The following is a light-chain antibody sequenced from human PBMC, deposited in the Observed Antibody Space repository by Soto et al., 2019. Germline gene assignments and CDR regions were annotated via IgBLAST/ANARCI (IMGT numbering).Light chain of an antibody. CDR1: SSDVGGYKY. Sequence: QSALTQPASVSGSPGQSITISCTGTSSDVGGYKYVSWYQQHPGKAPKVMIYEVSNRPSGVSTRFSGSKSGNTASLTISGLQADDEGDYYCASWDDSLSVFVFGTGTKVTVL. CDR3: ASWDDSLSVFV. CDR2: EVS. J-gene: IGLJ1*01. V-gene: IGLV2-14*01.